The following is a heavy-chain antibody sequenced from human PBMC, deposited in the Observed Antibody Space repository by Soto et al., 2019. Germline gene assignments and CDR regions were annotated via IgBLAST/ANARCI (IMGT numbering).Heavy chain of an antibody. D-gene: IGHD3-10*01. CDR2: INHSGST. CDR1: GGSFSGYY. CDR3: ARGRGILLWFGELFPFDP. J-gene: IGHJ5*02. V-gene: IGHV4-34*01. Sequence: QVQLQQWGAGLLKPSETLSLTCAVYGGSFSGYYWSWIRQPPGKGLEWIGEINHSGSTNYNPSLKSRVTISVDTSKTQFSLKRSSVTAADTAVYYCARGRGILLWFGELFPFDPWGQGTLVTVSS.